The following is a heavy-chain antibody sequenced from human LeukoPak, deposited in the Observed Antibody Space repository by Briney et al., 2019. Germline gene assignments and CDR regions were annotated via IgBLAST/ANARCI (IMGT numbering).Heavy chain of an antibody. J-gene: IGHJ4*02. CDR1: GGSISSYY. CDR3: AATAARHYPDY. CDR2: IYYSGST. Sequence: SETLSLTCTVSGGSISSYYWSWIRQPPGKGLEWIGYIYYSGSTNYNPSLKSRVTISVDTSKNQFSLKLSSVTAADTAVYYCAATAARHYPDYWGQGTLVTVSS. V-gene: IGHV4-59*01. D-gene: IGHD6-6*01.